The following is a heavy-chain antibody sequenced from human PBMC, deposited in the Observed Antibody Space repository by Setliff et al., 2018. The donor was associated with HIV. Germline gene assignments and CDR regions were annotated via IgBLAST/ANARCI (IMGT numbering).Heavy chain of an antibody. D-gene: IGHD6-13*01. CDR2: IYYSGST. J-gene: IGHJ4*02. Sequence: PSETLSLTCTVSGGSISSGGYYWSWIRQHPGKGLEWIGYIYYSGSTYYNPSLKSRVTISVDTSKNQFSLKLSSVTAADTAVYYCARLTITAGGTLFDYWGQGTLVTVSS. CDR1: GGSISSGGYY. CDR3: ARLTITAGGTLFDY. V-gene: IGHV4-31*03.